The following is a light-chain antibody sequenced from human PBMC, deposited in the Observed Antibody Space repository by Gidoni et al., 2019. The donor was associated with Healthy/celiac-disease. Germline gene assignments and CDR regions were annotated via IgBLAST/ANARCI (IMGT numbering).Light chain of an antibody. CDR2: DAS. Sequence: EMVLTQSPATRSLSPGERATLSCRASQSVSSYLAWYHQKPCQAPRLLIYDASNRATGLPARFRGSGSGTDFTLTISSLEPEDFAVYYCPQRSNWPLTFGGGTKVEI. CDR3: PQRSNWPLT. J-gene: IGKJ4*01. V-gene: IGKV3-11*01. CDR1: QSVSSY.